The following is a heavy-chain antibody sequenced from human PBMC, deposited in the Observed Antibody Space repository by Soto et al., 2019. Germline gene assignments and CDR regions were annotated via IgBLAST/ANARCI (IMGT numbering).Heavy chain of an antibody. CDR3: ANRFSGGRYSSSSDDY. CDR2: ISYVGTT. J-gene: IGHJ4*02. V-gene: IGHV4-39*02. D-gene: IGHD6-6*01. Sequence: XATLSLTGTVSGASIGSGPYYWGWIRQPPGKGLEWIGSISYVGTTYYNPSLKGRVTISVDTSKKHYSLYLTSVTAADTAVYYCANRFSGGRYSSSSDDYWGQGMLVTVSS. CDR1: GASIGSGPYY.